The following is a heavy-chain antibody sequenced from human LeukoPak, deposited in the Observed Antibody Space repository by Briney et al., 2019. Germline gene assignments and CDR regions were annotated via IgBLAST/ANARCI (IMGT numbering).Heavy chain of an antibody. Sequence: GASVKVSFKASGYTFTSYDINWVRQATGQGLEWMGWMNPNSGNTGNAQKFQGRVTITRNTSIRTAYLEVSSLRSEDTAVDYCARCHVRGVSNWFDRWGQGTLVTVSS. CDR1: GYTFTSYD. V-gene: IGHV1-8*03. CDR2: MNPNSGNT. D-gene: IGHD3-10*02. J-gene: IGHJ5*02. CDR3: ARCHVRGVSNWFDR.